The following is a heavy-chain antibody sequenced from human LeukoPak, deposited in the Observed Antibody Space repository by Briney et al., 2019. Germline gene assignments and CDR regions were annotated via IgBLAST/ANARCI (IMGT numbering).Heavy chain of an antibody. CDR2: IFYSGST. V-gene: IGHV4-59*01. D-gene: IGHD4-17*01. J-gene: IGHJ4*02. CDR1: GGSISSYY. CDR3: ARPYGDHKYFFDY. Sequence: SETLSLTCTVSGGSISSYYWNWIRQPPGKGLEWIGYIFYSGSTNYNPSLKSRVTISVDTSKNQFSLKVNSVTAADTALYYCARPYGDHKYFFDYWGQGTLVTVSS.